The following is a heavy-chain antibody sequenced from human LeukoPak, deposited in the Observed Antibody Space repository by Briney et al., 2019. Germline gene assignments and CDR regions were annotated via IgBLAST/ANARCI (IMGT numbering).Heavy chain of an antibody. D-gene: IGHD3-3*01. CDR3: ARDRTIFVIDYYMDG. CDR2: VYHSGST. CDR1: GYPISSGYY. Sequence: SETLSLTCTVSGYPISSGYYWGWIRQPPGKGLEWIGSVYHSGSTYYNPSLKSRVTISVDTSKNQFSPKLSSVTAADTAVYYCARDRTIFVIDYYMDGGGKATTVTVSS. V-gene: IGHV4-38-2*02. J-gene: IGHJ6*03.